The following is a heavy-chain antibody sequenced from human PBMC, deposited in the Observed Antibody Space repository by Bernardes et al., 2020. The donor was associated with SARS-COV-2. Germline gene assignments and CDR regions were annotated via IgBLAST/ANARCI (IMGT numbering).Heavy chain of an antibody. CDR1: GGSISSGGYY. V-gene: IGHV4-31*03. D-gene: IGHD3-3*01. CDR3: ARAVTITIFGVVIIQNFDY. Sequence: SETLSLTCTVSGGSISSGGYYWSWLRQHPGKGLEWIGYIYYSGSTYYNPSLKSRVTISVDTSKNQFSLKLSSVTAADTAVYYCARAVTITIFGVVIIQNFDYWGQGTLVTVSS. CDR2: IYYSGST. J-gene: IGHJ4*02.